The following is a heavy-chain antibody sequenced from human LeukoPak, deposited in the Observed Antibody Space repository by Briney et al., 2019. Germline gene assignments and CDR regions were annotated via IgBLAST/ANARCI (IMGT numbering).Heavy chain of an antibody. V-gene: IGHV3-7*01. J-gene: IGHJ5*02. CDR3: ARDSTGYGYEEWS. Sequence: GGSLRLSCVASGFTFSSYWMSWVRQAPGKGLEWVANIKQDGSENFYVDSVKGRFTISRDNAKNSLYLQMNSLRAEDTAVYYCARDSTGYGYEEWSWGQGTLVTVSS. CDR2: IKQDGSEN. D-gene: IGHD5-18*01. CDR1: GFTFSSYW.